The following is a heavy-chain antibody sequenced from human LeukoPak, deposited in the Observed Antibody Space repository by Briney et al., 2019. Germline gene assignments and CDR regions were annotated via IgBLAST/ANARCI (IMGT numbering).Heavy chain of an antibody. V-gene: IGHV4-39*07. CDR3: ARPARYCSGGSCWDS. CDR1: GGSISSSSYY. D-gene: IGHD2-15*01. J-gene: IGHJ4*02. Sequence: SETLSLTCTVSGGSISSSSYYWGWIRQPPGKGLEWIGSIYYSGSTYYNPSLKSRVTISVDTSKNQFSLKLTSVTAADTAIYYCARPARYCSGGSCWDSWGQGTLVTVSS. CDR2: IYYSGST.